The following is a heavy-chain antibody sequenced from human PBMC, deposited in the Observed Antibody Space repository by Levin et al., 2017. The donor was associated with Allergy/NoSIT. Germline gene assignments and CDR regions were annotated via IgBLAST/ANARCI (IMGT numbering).Heavy chain of an antibody. CDR2: IIPIFGTA. CDR1: GGTFSSYA. CDR3: AMDRGSSARFDY. D-gene: IGHD6-6*01. V-gene: IGHV1-69*13. Sequence: SVKVSCKASGGTFSSYAISWVRQAPGQGLEWMGGIIPIFGTANYAQKFQGRVTITADESTSTAYMELSSLRSEDTAVYYCAMDRGSSARFDYWGQGTLVTVSS. J-gene: IGHJ4*02.